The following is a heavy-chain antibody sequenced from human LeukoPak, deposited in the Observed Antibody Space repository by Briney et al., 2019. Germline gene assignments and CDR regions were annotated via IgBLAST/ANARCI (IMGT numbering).Heavy chain of an antibody. J-gene: IGHJ4*02. Sequence: GGSLRLSCAASGFTFSGYWMSWVRQAPGKGLEWVANIKQDGSEKYYVDSVKGRFTISRDNAKSSLYLQMNSLRAEDTAVYYCARGQLLLDYWGQGTLVTVSS. V-gene: IGHV3-7*01. CDR2: IKQDGSEK. CDR3: ARGQLLLDY. CDR1: GFTFSGYW. D-gene: IGHD2-2*01.